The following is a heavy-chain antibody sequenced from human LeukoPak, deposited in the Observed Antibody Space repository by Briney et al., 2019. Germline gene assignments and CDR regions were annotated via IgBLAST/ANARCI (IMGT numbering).Heavy chain of an antibody. Sequence: ASVKVSCKASGYTFTGYYMHWVRQAPGQGLEWMGWINPNSGGTNYAQKFQGRVTMTRDTSISTAYMELSRLRSDDTAVYYCAGGRITMVRGATAPGYWGQGTLVTVSS. CDR2: INPNSGGT. CDR3: AGGRITMVRGATAPGY. V-gene: IGHV1-2*02. J-gene: IGHJ4*02. D-gene: IGHD3-10*01. CDR1: GYTFTGYY.